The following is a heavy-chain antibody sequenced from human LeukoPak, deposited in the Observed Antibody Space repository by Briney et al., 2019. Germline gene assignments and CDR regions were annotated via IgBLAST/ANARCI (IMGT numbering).Heavy chain of an antibody. V-gene: IGHV1-69*06. CDR3: ASSGYSSSWYPGIY. J-gene: IGHJ4*02. Sequence: ASVKVSCKASGYTFTSYGISWVRQAPGQGLEWMGGIIPIFGTANYAQKFQGRVTITADKSTSTAYMELSSLRSEDTAVYYCASSGYSSSWYPGIYWGQGTLVTVSS. CDR2: IIPIFGTA. CDR1: GYTFTSYG. D-gene: IGHD6-13*01.